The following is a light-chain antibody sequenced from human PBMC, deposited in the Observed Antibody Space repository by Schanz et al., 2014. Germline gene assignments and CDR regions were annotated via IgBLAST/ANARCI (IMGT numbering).Light chain of an antibody. V-gene: IGLV1-36*01. CDR1: RSNIGKNA. J-gene: IGLJ3*02. Sequence: QSVLTQPPSVSEAPGQRVTISCSGSRSNIGKNAVNWYQQLPGKAPKLLIYFDDLLFSGVSDRFSGSKSGTSASLAITGLRSEDEADYYCATWDDSLLFGGGTKLTVL. CDR3: ATWDDSLL. CDR2: FDD.